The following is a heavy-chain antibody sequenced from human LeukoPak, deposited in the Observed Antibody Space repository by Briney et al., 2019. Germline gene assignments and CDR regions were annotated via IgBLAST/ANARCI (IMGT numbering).Heavy chain of an antibody. Sequence: SQTLSLTCAISGDSVSSNSVTWNWIRQSPSKGLEWLGRTYYRSTWYNDYAVSVRGRITVNPDTSKNQFPLHLNSVTPEDTAVYYCARRLTQYDCFDPWGQGILVTVSS. CDR2: TYYRSTWYN. CDR1: GDSVSSNSVT. J-gene: IGHJ5*02. V-gene: IGHV6-1*01. D-gene: IGHD2-2*01. CDR3: ARRLTQYDCFDP.